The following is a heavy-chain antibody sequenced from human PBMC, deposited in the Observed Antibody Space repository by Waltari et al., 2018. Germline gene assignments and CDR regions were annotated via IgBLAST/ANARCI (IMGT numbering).Heavy chain of an antibody. V-gene: IGHV3-21*01. CDR1: GFTFSSYS. CDR2: ISSSSSYI. CDR3: ARDYSSSWGDHHDAFDI. Sequence: EVQLVESGGGLVKPGGSLRLSCAASGFTFSSYSMNWVRQAPGKGLEWVSSISSSSSYIYYADSVKGRFTISRDNAKNSLYLQMNSLRAEDTAVYYCARDYSSSWGDHHDAFDIWGQGTMVTVSS. J-gene: IGHJ3*02. D-gene: IGHD6-13*01.